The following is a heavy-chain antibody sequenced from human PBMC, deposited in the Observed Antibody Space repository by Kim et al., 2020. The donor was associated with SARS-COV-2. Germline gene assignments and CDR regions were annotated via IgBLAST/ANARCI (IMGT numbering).Heavy chain of an antibody. CDR3: ARMSGSYTTCYYYYYGMDV. CDR2: ISAYNGNT. J-gene: IGHJ6*02. CDR1: GYTFTSYG. V-gene: IGHV1-18*01. D-gene: IGHD1-26*01. Sequence: ASVKVSCKASGYTFTSYGISWVRQAPGQGLEWMGWISAYNGNTNYAQKLQGRVTMTTDTSTSTAYMELRSLRSDDTAVYYCARMSGSYTTCYYYYYGMDVWGQGTTVTVSS.